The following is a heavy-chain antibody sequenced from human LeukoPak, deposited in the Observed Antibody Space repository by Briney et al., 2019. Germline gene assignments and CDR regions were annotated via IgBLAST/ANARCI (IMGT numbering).Heavy chain of an antibody. J-gene: IGHJ6*04. CDR1: GGSISSSSYY. Sequence: SETLSLTCTVSGGSISSSSYYWGWIRQPPGKGREWIGSIHESGTTYYTPSLKSRVTISRDTSNNQFSLKLRSVTAADTAVYYCARITIFGVADRGVWGKGTTVTVSA. D-gene: IGHD3-3*01. V-gene: IGHV4-39*07. CDR3: ARITIFGVADRGV. CDR2: IHESGTT.